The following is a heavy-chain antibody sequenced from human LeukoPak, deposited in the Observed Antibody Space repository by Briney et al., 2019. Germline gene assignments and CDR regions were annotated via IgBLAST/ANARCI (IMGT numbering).Heavy chain of an antibody. Sequence: GASVKVSCKASGYTFTSYGISWVRQAPGQGLEWMGWISAYNGNTNYAQKLQGRVTMTTDTSTSTAYMELRSLRSDDTAVYYCARGGFVVVTWTIHSGYYDYWGQGTLVTVSS. D-gene: IGHD2-21*02. J-gene: IGHJ4*02. CDR2: ISAYNGNT. CDR3: ARGGFVVVTWTIHSGYYDY. V-gene: IGHV1-18*01. CDR1: GYTFTSYG.